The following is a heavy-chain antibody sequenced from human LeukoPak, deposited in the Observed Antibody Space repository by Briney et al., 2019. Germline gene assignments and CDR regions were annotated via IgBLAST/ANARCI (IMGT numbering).Heavy chain of an antibody. CDR3: ARVKFYSWIDY. J-gene: IGHJ4*02. CDR2: IYYSGST. Sequence: SETLSLTCTVSGGSISSGDYYWSWIRQPPGKGLEWIGYIYYSGSTYYNPSLESRVTISVDTSKDQFSLKLSSVTAADTAVYYCARVKFYSWIDYWGQGTLVTVSS. CDR1: GGSISSGDYY. V-gene: IGHV4-30-4*01. D-gene: IGHD4-11*01.